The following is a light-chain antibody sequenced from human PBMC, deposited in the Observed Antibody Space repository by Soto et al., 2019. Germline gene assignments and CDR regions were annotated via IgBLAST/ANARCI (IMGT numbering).Light chain of an antibody. CDR2: EVS. CDR1: SSDVCVYNY. Sequence: QSVLTQPAAVSGSPGQSITISCTGTSSDVCVYNYVSWYQQHPGKAPKLMIYEVSNRPSGVSNRFSGSKSGNTASLTISGLQAEDEADYYCSSYTSSSTLVFGTGTKVTVL. J-gene: IGLJ1*01. V-gene: IGLV2-14*01. CDR3: SSYTSSSTLV.